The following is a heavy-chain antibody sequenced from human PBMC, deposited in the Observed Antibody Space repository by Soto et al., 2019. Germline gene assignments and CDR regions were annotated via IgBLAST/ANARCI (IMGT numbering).Heavy chain of an antibody. CDR2: ISSSSSTI. CDR3: ARDRVESGYPEYFQH. J-gene: IGHJ1*01. V-gene: IGHV3-11*04. CDR1: GFTFSDYY. Sequence: PGGSLRLSCAASGFTFSDYYMSWIRQAPGKGLEWVSYISSSSSTIYYADSVKGRFTISRDNAKNSLYLQMNSLRAEDTAVYYCARDRVESGYPEYFQHWGQGTLVTVSS. D-gene: IGHD3-22*01.